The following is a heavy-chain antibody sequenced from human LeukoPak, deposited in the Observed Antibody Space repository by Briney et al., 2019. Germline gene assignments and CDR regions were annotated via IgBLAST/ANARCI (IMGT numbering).Heavy chain of an antibody. J-gene: IGHJ2*01. V-gene: IGHV3-23*01. Sequence: PGGSLRLSCAACGFAFSSYSMSWVRQAPGKGLEWVSAISGSGADTYYTDSVKGRFTISRDNSKTTLFLQMNSLRAEDTAVYYCAKGNWGERLDWYFDLWGRGTLVTVSS. CDR2: ISGSGADT. CDR3: AKGNWGERLDWYFDL. CDR1: GFAFSSYS. D-gene: IGHD1-26*01.